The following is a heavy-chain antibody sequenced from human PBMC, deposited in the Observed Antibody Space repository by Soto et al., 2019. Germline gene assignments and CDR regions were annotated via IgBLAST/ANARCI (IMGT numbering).Heavy chain of an antibody. CDR2: IGSRTSDI. Sequence: GSLRLSCAASGFTLSRHTMNWVRQAPGKGLEWVSFIGSRTSDIYYADSVRGRFTISRDNAKNSLYLDLTRLRAEDTAVYFCVRDYYDTSGYPNTFDMWGQGTMVTVSS. V-gene: IGHV3-21*01. J-gene: IGHJ3*02. D-gene: IGHD3-22*01. CDR3: VRDYYDTSGYPNTFDM. CDR1: GFTLSRHT.